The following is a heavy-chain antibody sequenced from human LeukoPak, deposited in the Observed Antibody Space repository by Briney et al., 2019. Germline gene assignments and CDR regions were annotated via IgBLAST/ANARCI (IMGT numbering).Heavy chain of an antibody. CDR2: IYYSGST. V-gene: IGHV4-30-4*08. CDR1: GGSISSGDYY. CDR3: ARKTDDAFDI. Sequence: SEXLSLTCTVSGGSISSGDYYWSWIRQPPGKGLEWIGYIYYSGSTYYNPSLKSRVTISVDTSENQFSLKLSSVTAADTAVYYCARKTDDAFDIWGQGTMVTVSS. J-gene: IGHJ3*02.